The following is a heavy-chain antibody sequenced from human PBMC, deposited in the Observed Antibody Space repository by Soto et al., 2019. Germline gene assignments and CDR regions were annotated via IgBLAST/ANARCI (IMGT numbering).Heavy chain of an antibody. V-gene: IGHV3-33*01. D-gene: IGHD2-2*02. CDR3: ARERPYCSSTSCYTNWNQERVFDY. CDR2: IWYDGSNK. CDR1: GFTFSSYG. Sequence: QPGGSLRLSCAASGFTFSSYGMHWVRQAPGKGLEWVAVIWYDGSNKYYADSVKGRFTISRDNSKNTLYLQMNSLRAEDTAVYYCARERPYCSSTSCYTNWNQERVFDYWGQGTLVTVSS. J-gene: IGHJ4*02.